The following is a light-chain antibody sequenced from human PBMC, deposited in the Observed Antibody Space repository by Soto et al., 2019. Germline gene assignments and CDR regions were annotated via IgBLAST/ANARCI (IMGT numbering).Light chain of an antibody. J-gene: IGLJ3*02. Sequence: QFALAQPASVSGSPGQSITISCTGTNSDVGGYNYVSWYQQFPGKAPKLMIHEVSNRPSGVSNRFSGSKSGNTASLTISGLQADDEADYYCSSYTSRETWVFGGGTKLTVL. CDR2: EVS. CDR1: NSDVGGYNY. CDR3: SSYTSRETWV. V-gene: IGLV2-14*01.